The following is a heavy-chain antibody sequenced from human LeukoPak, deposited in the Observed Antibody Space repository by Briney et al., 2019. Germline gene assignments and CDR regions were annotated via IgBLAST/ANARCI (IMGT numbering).Heavy chain of an antibody. Sequence: GGSLRLSCAASGFTFSNAWMNWVRQAPGKGLEWVGRIKSKTDGGTTDYAAPVKGRFTISRDDSKNTLYLQMNSLKTEDTAVYYCTRFLGYCSGGSCNFYYYYYGMDVWGQGTTVTVSS. CDR2: IKSKTDGGTT. D-gene: IGHD2-15*01. CDR1: GFTFSNAW. CDR3: TRFLGYCSGGSCNFYYYYYGMDV. V-gene: IGHV3-15*07. J-gene: IGHJ6*02.